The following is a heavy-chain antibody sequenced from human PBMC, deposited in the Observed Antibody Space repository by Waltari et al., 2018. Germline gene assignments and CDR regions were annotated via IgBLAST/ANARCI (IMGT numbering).Heavy chain of an antibody. CDR3: ARGGFGGGVFDY. D-gene: IGHD3-10*01. V-gene: IGHV1-18*04. J-gene: IGHJ4*02. Sequence: QVHLVQSGGEVEKPGASVKVSCKASGYTFTNYGFSWVRQAPGQRPEGLGWVSGYNGNTKYAEKFEGRVTMTTDTSRVTAYMELRSLRADATAVYYCARGGFGGGVFDYWGQGTVVTVSS. CDR1: GYTFTNYG. CDR2: VSGYNGNT.